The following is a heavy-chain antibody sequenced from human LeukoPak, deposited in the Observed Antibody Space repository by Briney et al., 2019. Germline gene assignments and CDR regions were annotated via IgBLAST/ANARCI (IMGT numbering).Heavy chain of an antibody. V-gene: IGHV4-38-2*02. J-gene: IGHJ4*02. Sequence: SETLSLTCTVSGYSISSGYYWGWSRQPSGEGLEWIGSIYHSGSTYYNPSLKSRVTISVDTSKNQFSLKLSSVTAADTAVYYCARVSVLRFLEWLLQFDYWGQGTLVTVSS. CDR3: ARVSVLRFLEWLLQFDY. D-gene: IGHD3-3*01. CDR2: IYHSGST. CDR1: GYSISSGYY.